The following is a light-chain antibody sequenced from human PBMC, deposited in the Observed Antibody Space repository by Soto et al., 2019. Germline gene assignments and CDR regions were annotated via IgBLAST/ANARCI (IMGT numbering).Light chain of an antibody. CDR1: QSVSSY. J-gene: IGKJ2*01. V-gene: IGKV3-11*01. CDR3: QQRFNWPRFT. Sequence: EIVLTQSPATLSLSPGERATLSCRARQSVSSYLAWYQQNPGQAPRLLIYDASNRDTCIPARISGGGSGKDFTLTISSLEPEDFAVYYCQQRFNWPRFTFGQGTQLEIK. CDR2: DAS.